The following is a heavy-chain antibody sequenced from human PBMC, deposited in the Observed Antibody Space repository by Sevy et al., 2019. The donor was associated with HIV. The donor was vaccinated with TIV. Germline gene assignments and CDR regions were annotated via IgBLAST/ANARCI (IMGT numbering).Heavy chain of an antibody. CDR3: AKDYRIYCSRTSCLFDY. D-gene: IGHD2-2*01. CDR2: IRYDGSNS. Sequence: GESLKISCAASGFTFSNYGMHWARQAPGKGLEWVAFIRYDGSNSYSADSVKGRFTISRDNSKNTLYLQINSLRAEETAVYYCAKDYRIYCSRTSCLFDYWGQGTLVTVSS. CDR1: GFTFSNYG. V-gene: IGHV3-30*02. J-gene: IGHJ4*02.